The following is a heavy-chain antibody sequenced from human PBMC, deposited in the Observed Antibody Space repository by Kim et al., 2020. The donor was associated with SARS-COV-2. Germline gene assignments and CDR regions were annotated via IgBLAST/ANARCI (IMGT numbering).Heavy chain of an antibody. D-gene: IGHD2-2*01. Sequence: SETLSLTCAVYGGSFSGYYWSWIRQPPGKGLEWIGEINHSGSTNYNPSLKSRVTISVDTSKNQFSLKLSSVTAADTAVYYCARGPYVVVPAAMGSPWYYYGMDVWGQGTTVTVSS. CDR3: ARGPYVVVPAAMGSPWYYYGMDV. CDR1: GGSFSGYY. CDR2: INHSGST. J-gene: IGHJ6*02. V-gene: IGHV4-34*01.